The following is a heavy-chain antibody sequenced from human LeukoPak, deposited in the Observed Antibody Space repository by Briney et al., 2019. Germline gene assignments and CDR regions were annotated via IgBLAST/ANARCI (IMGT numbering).Heavy chain of an antibody. CDR2: INHSGST. V-gene: IGHV4-34*01. CDR1: GGSFSGYY. CDR3: ARDRATGAFDI. J-gene: IGHJ3*02. Sequence: SETLSLTCAVYGGSFSGYYWIWIRQPPGKGLEWIGEINHSGSTNYNPSLKSRVTISVDTSKNQFSLKLSSVTAADTAVYYCARDRATGAFDIWGQGTMVTVSS. D-gene: IGHD3-9*01.